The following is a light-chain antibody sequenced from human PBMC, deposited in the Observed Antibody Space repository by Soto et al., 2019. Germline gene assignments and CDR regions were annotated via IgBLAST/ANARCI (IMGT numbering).Light chain of an antibody. CDR1: QSISRY. Sequence: DIQMTQSPSSLSAPVGDRVTVTCRAGQSISRYLNWYQQRPGKAPKLLIYSASSLQTGVPSRFSGSGSGTDFTLTINSLQPEDFATYYCQQSYNGPFTFGPGTKVEIK. J-gene: IGKJ3*01. CDR2: SAS. V-gene: IGKV1-39*01. CDR3: QQSYNGPFT.